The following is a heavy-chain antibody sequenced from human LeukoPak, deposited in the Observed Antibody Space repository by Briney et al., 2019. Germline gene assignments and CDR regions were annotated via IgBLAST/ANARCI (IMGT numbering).Heavy chain of an antibody. Sequence: GGSLRLSCAASGFTFSSYGMHWVRQAPGKGLEWVAFIRYDGSNKYYADSVKGRFTISRDNSKNTLYLQMNSLRAEDTAVYYCAKDSGSSSTSCFDYYYYYRDVWGKGTTVTVSS. CDR2: IRYDGSNK. J-gene: IGHJ6*03. CDR3: AKDSGSSSTSCFDYYYYYRDV. D-gene: IGHD2-2*01. CDR1: GFTFSSYG. V-gene: IGHV3-30*02.